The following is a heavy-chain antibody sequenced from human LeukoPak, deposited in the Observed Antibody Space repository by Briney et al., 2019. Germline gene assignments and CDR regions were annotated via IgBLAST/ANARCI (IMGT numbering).Heavy chain of an antibody. J-gene: IGHJ4*02. CDR1: GYTFTSYY. CDR3: ARERRAWGEDF. Sequence: ASVKVSCKASGYTFTSYYMHWVRQAPGQGLEWMGIINPNGGSTGYAQRFQGRVTVTTDTSTSTVYMELNSLGSEDTAVYYCARERRAWGEDFWGQGTLVTVSS. V-gene: IGHV1-46*01. D-gene: IGHD3-16*01. CDR2: INPNGGST.